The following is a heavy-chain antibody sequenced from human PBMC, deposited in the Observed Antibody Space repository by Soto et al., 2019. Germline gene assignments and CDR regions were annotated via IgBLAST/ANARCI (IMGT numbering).Heavy chain of an antibody. V-gene: IGHV4-59*01. CDR1: GGSISSYY. CDR3: ARWSYYFDY. Sequence: SSETLSLTCTVSGGSISSYYWSWVRQPPGKGLEWIGYIYYSGSTNYNPSLKSRVTISVDTSKNQFSLKLSSVTAADTAVYYCARWSYYFDYWGQGTLVTVSS. CDR2: IYYSGST. J-gene: IGHJ4*02.